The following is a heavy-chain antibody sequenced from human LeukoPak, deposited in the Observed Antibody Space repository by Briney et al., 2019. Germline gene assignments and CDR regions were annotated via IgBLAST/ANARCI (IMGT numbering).Heavy chain of an antibody. CDR1: GGTFSSYA. CDR3: ARTYYYDSSGYQAPYYFDY. J-gene: IGHJ4*02. D-gene: IGHD3-22*01. V-gene: IGHV1-69*05. CDR2: IIPIFGTA. Sequence: SVKVSCKASGGTFSSYAISWVRQAPGQGLEWMGGIIPIFGTANYAQKFQGRVTITTDESTSTAYMKLSSLRSEDTAVYYCARTYYYDSSGYQAPYYFDYWGQGTLVTVSS.